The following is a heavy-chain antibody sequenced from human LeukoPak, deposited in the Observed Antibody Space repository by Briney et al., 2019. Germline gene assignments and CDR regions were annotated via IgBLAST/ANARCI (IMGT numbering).Heavy chain of an antibody. Sequence: SETLSLTCAVSGYSISSGYYWGWLRQPPGKGLEWIGSIYHSGSTYYNPSLKSRVTISVDTSKNQFSLKLSSVTAADTAAYYCARGGLQPTVWGQGTLVAVSS. CDR1: GYSISSGYY. V-gene: IGHV4-38-2*01. J-gene: IGHJ4*02. D-gene: IGHD5-24*01. CDR2: IYHSGST. CDR3: ARGGLQPTV.